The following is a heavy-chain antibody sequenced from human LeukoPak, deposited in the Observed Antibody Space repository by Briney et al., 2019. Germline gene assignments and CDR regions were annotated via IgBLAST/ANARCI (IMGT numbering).Heavy chain of an antibody. V-gene: IGHV4-59*01. CDR3: ARGDYDILTGHNWFDP. CDR2: IYYSGGT. CDR1: GGSISSYY. J-gene: IGHJ5*02. D-gene: IGHD3-9*01. Sequence: SETLSLTCTVSGGSISSYYWSWIRQPPGKGLEWIGYIYYSGGTNYNPSLKSRVTISVDTFKNQFSLKLSSVTAADTAVYYCARGDYDILTGHNWFDPWGQGTLVTVSS.